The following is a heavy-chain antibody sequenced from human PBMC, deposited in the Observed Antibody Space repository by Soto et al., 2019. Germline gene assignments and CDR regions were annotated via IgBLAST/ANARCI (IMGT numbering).Heavy chain of an antibody. D-gene: IGHD5-18*01. CDR1: GGSFSGYY. CDR3: ARGIGYSYGHRY. V-gene: IGHV4-34*01. CDR2: INHSGST. J-gene: IGHJ4*02. Sequence: SETLSLTCAVYGGSFSGYYWSWIRQPPGKGLEWIGEINHSGSTNYNPSLKSRVTISVDTSKNQFTLKLSSVTAADTAVYYCARGIGYSYGHRYWGQGTLVTVYS.